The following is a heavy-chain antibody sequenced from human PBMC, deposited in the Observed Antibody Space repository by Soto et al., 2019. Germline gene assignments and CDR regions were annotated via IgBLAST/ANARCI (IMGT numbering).Heavy chain of an antibody. Sequence: GGSLRLSCAASGFTFDDYAMHWVRQAPGKGLEWVSGISWNSGSIGYADSVKGRFTLSRDNAKNSLYLQMNSLRAEDTALYYCAISKGYSSSWGYFDYWGQGTLVTVSS. CDR1: GFTFDDYA. V-gene: IGHV3-9*01. D-gene: IGHD6-13*01. J-gene: IGHJ4*02. CDR3: AISKGYSSSWGYFDY. CDR2: ISWNSGSI.